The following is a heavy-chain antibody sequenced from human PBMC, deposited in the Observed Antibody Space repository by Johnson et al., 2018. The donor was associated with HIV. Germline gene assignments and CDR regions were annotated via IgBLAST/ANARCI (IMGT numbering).Heavy chain of an antibody. CDR1: GFSFSSYG. CDR3: ARDLLGYCTGGSGYWSDAFDI. CDR2: IRYDGSNK. J-gene: IGHJ3*02. D-gene: IGHD2-8*02. Sequence: QVHLVESGGGVVQPGGSLRLSCAASGFSFSSYGMHWVRQAPGKGLEWVAFIRYDGSNKYYADSVKGRFTISRDNSKNTLYLQMNSLRAEDTAMYYCARDLLGYCTGGSGYWSDAFDIWGQGTMVTVSS. V-gene: IGHV3-30*02.